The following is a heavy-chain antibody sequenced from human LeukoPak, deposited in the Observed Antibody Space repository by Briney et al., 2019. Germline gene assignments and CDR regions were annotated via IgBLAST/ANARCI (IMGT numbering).Heavy chain of an antibody. V-gene: IGHV3-21*01. D-gene: IGHD2-21*01. CDR1: GFTFSSYS. Sequence: GGSLRLSCAASGFTFSSYSMNWVRQAPGKGLEWVSSISSSCSYIYYADSVKGRFTISRDNAKNSLYLQMNSLRAEDTAVYYCARENYSTGMDVWGQGTTVTVSS. CDR2: ISSSCSYI. CDR3: ARENYSTGMDV. J-gene: IGHJ6*02.